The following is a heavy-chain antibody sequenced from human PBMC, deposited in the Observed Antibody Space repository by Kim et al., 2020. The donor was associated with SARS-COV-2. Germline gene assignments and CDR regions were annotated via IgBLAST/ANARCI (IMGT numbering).Heavy chain of an antibody. Sequence: LKSRVTISVDTSKNQFSLKLSSVTAADTAVYYCAGVISSSPNHYYYGMDVWGQGTTVTVSS. J-gene: IGHJ6*02. D-gene: IGHD6-6*01. CDR3: AGVISSSPNHYYYGMDV. V-gene: IGHV4-59*01.